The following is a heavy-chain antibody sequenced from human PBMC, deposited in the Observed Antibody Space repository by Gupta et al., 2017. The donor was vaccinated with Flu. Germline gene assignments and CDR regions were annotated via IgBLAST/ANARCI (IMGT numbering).Heavy chain of an antibody. CDR2: TAYDESKK. CDR3: AKDVASANVHERTRAMDA. Sequence: QVQLVESGGGVVQPGRSLRLSCEGFGFRFRNFGMHWVRQAPGKGLEWLAVTAYDESKKDYAEFAKGRCTISRDNAKNTLFLEINSLRGEVTAIYYCAKDVASANVHERTRAMDACGQGTMVTVS. J-gene: IGHJ6*01. CDR1: GFRFRNFG. V-gene: IGHV3-30*18. D-gene: IGHD5-12*01.